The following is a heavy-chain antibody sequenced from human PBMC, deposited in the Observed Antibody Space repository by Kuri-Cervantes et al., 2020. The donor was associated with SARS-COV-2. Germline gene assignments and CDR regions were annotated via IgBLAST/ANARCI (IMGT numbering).Heavy chain of an antibody. D-gene: IGHD5-18*01. J-gene: IGHJ4*02. CDR1: GYSISSGYY. Sequence: SETLSLTCAVSGYSISSGYYWGWIRQPPGKGLEWIGYIYYSGSTNYNPSLKSRVTISVDTSKNQFSLKLSSVTAADTAVYYCARVNTAMAQLDLLDYWGQGTLVTVSS. CDR3: ARVNTAMAQLDLLDY. CDR2: IYYSGST. V-gene: IGHV4-61*01.